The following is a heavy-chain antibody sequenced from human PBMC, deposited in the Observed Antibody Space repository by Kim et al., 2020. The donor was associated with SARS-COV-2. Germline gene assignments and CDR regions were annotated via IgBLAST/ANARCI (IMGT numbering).Heavy chain of an antibody. CDR1: GFTFSSYS. D-gene: IGHD2-15*01. Sequence: LSLTCAASGFTFSSYSMNWVRQAPGKGLEWVSSISSSSSYIYYADSVKGRFTISRDNAKNSLYLQMNSLRAEDTAVYYCARDLRSCYSVARCYYYGMDVWGQGTTVTVSS. CDR2: ISSSSSYI. J-gene: IGHJ6*02. V-gene: IGHV3-21*01. CDR3: ARDLRSCYSVARCYYYGMDV.